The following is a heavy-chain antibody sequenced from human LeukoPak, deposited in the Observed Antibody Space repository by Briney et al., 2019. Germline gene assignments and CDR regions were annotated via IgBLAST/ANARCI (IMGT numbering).Heavy chain of an antibody. CDR1: GVSISSSY. CDR3: ARGAYSGSYYYFDF. D-gene: IGHD1-26*01. V-gene: IGHV4-59*01. CDR2: IYYRGST. J-gene: IGHJ4*02. Sequence: SETLSLTCSVSGVSISSSYWSWIRQSPGKGLEWIGWIYYRGSTNYSPSLKSRVTISVDTSKHQFSLNLSSVTAADTAVYYCARGAYSGSYYYFDFWGQGTLVTVSS.